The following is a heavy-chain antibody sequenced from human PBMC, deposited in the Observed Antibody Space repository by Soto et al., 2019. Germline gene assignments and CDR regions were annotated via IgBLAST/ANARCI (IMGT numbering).Heavy chain of an antibody. CDR2: MNPNSGNT. V-gene: IGHV1-8*01. D-gene: IGHD6-13*01. Sequence: ASVKVSCKASGYTFTSYDINWVRQATGQGLEWMGWMNPNSGNTGYAQKFQGRVTVTRDTSIITAYMELSSLRSEDSAFYYCASYMSSRRYYYGMDVWGQATTVTVSS. CDR3: ASYMSSRRYYYGMDV. CDR1: GYTFTSYD. J-gene: IGHJ6*02.